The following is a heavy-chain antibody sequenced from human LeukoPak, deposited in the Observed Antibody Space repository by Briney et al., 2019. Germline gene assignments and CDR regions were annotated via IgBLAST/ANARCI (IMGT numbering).Heavy chain of an antibody. CDR2: INHGGSS. Sequence: PSETLTLTCAVYGESFSGYYWSWIRQPPGKGLEWIGEINHGGSSNYNPSLKSRVTMSIDTSKNHFSLKLSSVTAADTAVYYCARLVAPEDYWAQGTLVTVSS. CDR3: ARLVAPEDY. J-gene: IGHJ4*02. V-gene: IGHV4-34*01. D-gene: IGHD5-12*01. CDR1: GESFSGYY.